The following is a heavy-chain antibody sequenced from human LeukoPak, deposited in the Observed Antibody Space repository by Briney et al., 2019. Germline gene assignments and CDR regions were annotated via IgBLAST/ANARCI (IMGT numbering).Heavy chain of an antibody. Sequence: ASVKVSCKASGSTFSSYAISWVRQAPGQGLEWMGRIIPIFGIANYAQKFQGRVTITADKSTSTAYMELSSLRSEDTAVYYCARTISRTTGTYFDYWGQGTLVTVSS. CDR1: GSTFSSYA. J-gene: IGHJ4*02. CDR3: ARTISRTTGTYFDY. CDR2: IIPIFGIA. D-gene: IGHD1-1*01. V-gene: IGHV1-69*04.